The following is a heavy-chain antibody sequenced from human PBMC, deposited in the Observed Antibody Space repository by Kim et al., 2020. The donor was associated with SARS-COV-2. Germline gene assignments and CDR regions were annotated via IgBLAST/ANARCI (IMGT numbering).Heavy chain of an antibody. J-gene: IGHJ4*02. CDR1: GFTFSNYG. CDR3: AGICGTTSCSDDY. CDR2: ISFGGVT. V-gene: IGHV3-23*01. Sequence: GGSLRLSCAASGFTFSNYGVSWVRQAPVKGLEWVSAISFGGVTDYADSVRGRFTTSRDNPKSTVYLQMNSLRAEDTAVYYCAGICGTTSCSDDYWGQGTLVTVSS. D-gene: IGHD2-2*01.